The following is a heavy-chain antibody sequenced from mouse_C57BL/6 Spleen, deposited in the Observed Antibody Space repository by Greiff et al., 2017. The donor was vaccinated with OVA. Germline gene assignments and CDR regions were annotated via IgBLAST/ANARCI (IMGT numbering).Heavy chain of an antibody. V-gene: IGHV1-53*01. D-gene: IGHD1-1*01. J-gene: IGHJ2*01. CDR1: GYTFTSYW. CDR3: ARKDLLLRPFDY. CDR2: INPSNGGT. Sequence: VQLQQPGTELVKPGASVKLSCKASGYTFTSYWMHWVKQRPGRGLEWIGNINPSNGGTNYNEKFKSKATLTVDKSSSTAYMQLSSLTSEDSAVYYCARKDLLLRPFDYWGQGTTLTVSS.